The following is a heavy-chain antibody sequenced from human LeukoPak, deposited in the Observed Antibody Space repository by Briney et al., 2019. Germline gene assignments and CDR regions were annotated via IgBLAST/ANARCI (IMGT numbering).Heavy chain of an antibody. CDR1: GFTVSSNY. V-gene: IGHV3-53*01. J-gene: IGHJ4*02. Sequence: GGSLRLSCAASGFTVSSNYMSWVRQAPGKGLEWVSVIYSGGSTYYADSVKGRFTISRDNSKNTLYLQMNSLRAEDTAVYYCARLAAAARRYFDYWGQGTLVTVSS. CDR2: IYSGGST. D-gene: IGHD6-13*01. CDR3: ARLAAAARRYFDY.